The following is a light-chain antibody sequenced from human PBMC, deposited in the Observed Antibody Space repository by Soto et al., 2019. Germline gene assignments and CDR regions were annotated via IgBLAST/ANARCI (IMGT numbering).Light chain of an antibody. J-gene: IGKJ2*01. Sequence: IQMTQSPSSLSASVGDSVTITCQASQDISIYLHWYQQHTGKAPKLLIYDASNLEAGVPARFSGSGSGTHFSLTISSLQPEDFATYYCQQYETLYTFGPGTKLEI. CDR3: QQYETLYT. V-gene: IGKV1-33*01. CDR2: DAS. CDR1: QDISIY.